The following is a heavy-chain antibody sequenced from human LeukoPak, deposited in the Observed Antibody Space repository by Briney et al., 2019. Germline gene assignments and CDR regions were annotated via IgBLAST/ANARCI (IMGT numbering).Heavy chain of an antibody. CDR2: IYYSGTT. V-gene: IGHV4-59*01. CDR3: ARSAGSTWGTDS. Sequence: PSETLSLTCTVSGGSISSYYWSWIRQPPGKGLEWIGYIYYSGTTNYNPSLKSRVTISVDTSKNQFSLKLSSVTAADTAVYYCARSAGSTWGTDSWGQGTLVTVSS. J-gene: IGHJ4*02. D-gene: IGHD6-13*01. CDR1: GGSISSYY.